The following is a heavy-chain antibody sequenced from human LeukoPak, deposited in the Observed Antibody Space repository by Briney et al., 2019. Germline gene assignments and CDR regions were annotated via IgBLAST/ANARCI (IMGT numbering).Heavy chain of an antibody. Sequence: GALVKVSCRASGYRFTSYDISWVRQAPGQGLQWMGVISTYTGNTNYAQSFQDRVTMTTDTSTSTVYMELRSLTSDDTAVYYCARDQKSGLEVLWRYWGQGTLVTVSS. CDR1: GYRFTSYD. J-gene: IGHJ4*02. V-gene: IGHV1-18*04. D-gene: IGHD3-3*01. CDR2: ISTYTGNT. CDR3: ARDQKSGLEVLWRY.